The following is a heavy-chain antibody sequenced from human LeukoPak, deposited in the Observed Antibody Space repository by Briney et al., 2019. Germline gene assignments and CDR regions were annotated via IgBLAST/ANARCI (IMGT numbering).Heavy chain of an antibody. CDR3: AKIFPEIVLRFLYFDY. CDR2: ISGSGGST. CDR1: GFTFSSYA. D-gene: IGHD3-3*01. J-gene: IGHJ4*02. Sequence: GGSLRLSCAASGFTFSSYAMSWVRQAPGKGLEWVSAISGSGGSTYYADSVKGRFTISRDNSKNTLYLQMNSLRAEDTAVYYCAKIFPEIVLRFLYFDYWGQGTLVTVSS. V-gene: IGHV3-23*01.